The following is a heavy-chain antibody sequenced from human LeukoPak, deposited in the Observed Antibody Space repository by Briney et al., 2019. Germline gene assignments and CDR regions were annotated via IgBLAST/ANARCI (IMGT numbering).Heavy chain of an antibody. J-gene: IGHJ3*02. D-gene: IGHD3-3*01. CDR3: AREVRFLEWLSIYAFDI. CDR1: GGSISSSSYY. Sequence: SETLSLTCTVSGGSISSSSYYWGWIRQPPGKGLEWIGSIYYSGSTYYNPSLKSRVTISVDTSKNQFSLKLSSVTAADTAVYYCAREVRFLEWLSIYAFDIWGQGTMVTVSS. CDR2: IYYSGST. V-gene: IGHV4-39*07.